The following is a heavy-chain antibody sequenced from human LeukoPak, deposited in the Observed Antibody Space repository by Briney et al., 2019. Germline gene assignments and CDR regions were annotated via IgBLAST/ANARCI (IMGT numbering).Heavy chain of an antibody. Sequence: EASVKVSCKASGYTFTSYGISWVRQAPGQGLEWMGWISAYNGNTNYAQKLQGRVTMTTDTSTSTAYMELRSLRSDDTAVYYCARVWSSYGSGIGYYYYMDVWGKGTTVTVSS. CDR3: ARVWSSYGSGIGYYYYMDV. D-gene: IGHD3-10*01. J-gene: IGHJ6*03. CDR1: GYTFTSYG. V-gene: IGHV1-18*01. CDR2: ISAYNGNT.